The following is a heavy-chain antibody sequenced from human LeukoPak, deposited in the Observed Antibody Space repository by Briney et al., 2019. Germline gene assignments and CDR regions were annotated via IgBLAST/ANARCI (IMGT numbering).Heavy chain of an antibody. V-gene: IGHV4-34*01. J-gene: IGHJ4*02. D-gene: IGHD5-24*01. CDR3: ARRKDGYYFDY. Sequence: SETLSLTCAVYGGSFSGYYWSWIRQPPGKGLEWIGETNHSGSTNYNPSLKSRVTISVDTSKNQFSLKLSSVTAADTAVYYCARRKDGYYFDYWGQGTLVTVSS. CDR1: GGSFSGYY. CDR2: TNHSGST.